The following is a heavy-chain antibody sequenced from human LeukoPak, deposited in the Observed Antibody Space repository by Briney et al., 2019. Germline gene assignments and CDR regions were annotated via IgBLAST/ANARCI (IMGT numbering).Heavy chain of an antibody. CDR1: GYSISSVYY. CDR2: IFHSGST. Sequence: SETLSLTCTLSGYSISSVYYWGWIRQPPGKGLEWIGNIFHSGSTYYSPSLKSRVTISIDTSKNQFSLRLTSVTAADTAVYFCARDSSAIYSTSWYVVGDFDYWGQGTLVTVSS. V-gene: IGHV4-38-2*02. CDR3: ARDSSAIYSTSWYVVGDFDY. J-gene: IGHJ4*02. D-gene: IGHD6-13*01.